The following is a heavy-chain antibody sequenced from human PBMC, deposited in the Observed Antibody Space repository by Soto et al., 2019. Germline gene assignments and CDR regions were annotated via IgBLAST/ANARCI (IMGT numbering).Heavy chain of an antibody. CDR3: TREEDIVVVPAASLDY. J-gene: IGHJ4*02. CDR2: IRSKAYGGTT. V-gene: IGHV3-49*03. Sequence: PGGPQRHSCTAAGFPIGDNAMSRLRQAPGKGLACVGFIRSKAYGGTTEYAASVKGRFTISRDDSKTIAYLQMNSLKTEDTAVYYCTREEDIVVVPAASLDYWGQGT. D-gene: IGHD2-2*01. CDR1: GFPIGDNA.